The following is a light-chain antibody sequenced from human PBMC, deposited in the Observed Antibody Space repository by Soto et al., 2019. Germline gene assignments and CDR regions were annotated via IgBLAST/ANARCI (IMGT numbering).Light chain of an antibody. V-gene: IGKV3-15*01. CDR2: GAS. J-gene: IGKJ1*01. Sequence: IAMTQSPATLSVSPGERATLSCRASQSVSSNLAWYQQKPGQAPRLLIYGASTRATGVPARFSGSGSGTQFTLTITSLQSEDFAVYYCQQYNTWTWTFGQGTKVDIK. CDR1: QSVSSN. CDR3: QQYNTWTWT.